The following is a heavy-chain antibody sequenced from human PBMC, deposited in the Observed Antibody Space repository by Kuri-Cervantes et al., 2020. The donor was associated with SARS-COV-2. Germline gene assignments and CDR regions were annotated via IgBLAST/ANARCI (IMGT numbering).Heavy chain of an antibody. CDR2: IKQDDTEY. D-gene: IGHD4-11*01. CDR1: GFSFSTYW. Sequence: GGSLRLSCAASGFSFSTYWMNWVRQAPGKGLEWVANIKQDDTEYYYVDSVRGRFTISRDNAKNSVYLQMDSLRAEDTAIYYCVRGTEDYSGARSFFDSWGQGTPVTVSS. J-gene: IGHJ4*02. V-gene: IGHV3-7*03. CDR3: VRGTEDYSGARSFFDS.